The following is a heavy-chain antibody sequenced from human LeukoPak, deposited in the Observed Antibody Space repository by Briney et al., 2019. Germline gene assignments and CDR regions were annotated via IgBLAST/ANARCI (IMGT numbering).Heavy chain of an antibody. V-gene: IGHV3-30*18. J-gene: IGHJ4*02. D-gene: IGHD6-19*01. CDR3: AKELSPRYSIAVAGTSGGEFDY. CDR1: GFTFSSYG. CDR2: ISYDGSNK. Sequence: GGPLRLSCAASGFTFSSYGMHWVPQAPGKGLERVAVISYDGSNKYYADSVKGRFTISRDNSKNTLYLQMNSLRAEDTAVYYCAKELSPRYSIAVAGTSGGEFDYWGQGTLVTVSS.